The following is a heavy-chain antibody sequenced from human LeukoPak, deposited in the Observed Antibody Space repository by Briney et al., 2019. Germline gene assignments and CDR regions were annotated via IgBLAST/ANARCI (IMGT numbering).Heavy chain of an antibody. J-gene: IGHJ6*02. V-gene: IGHV3-30-3*01. CDR2: ISYDGNNK. CDR3: ARDVEMATISFYYYYYAMDV. CDR1: GFTFSSYA. D-gene: IGHD5-24*01. Sequence: GGSLRLSCAASGFTFSSYAMHWVRQAPGKGLEGVAVISYDGNNKYYADSVKGRFTISRDNSKNTLYLQMNSLRAEDTAVYCCARDVEMATISFYYYYYAMDVWGQGTTVTVSS.